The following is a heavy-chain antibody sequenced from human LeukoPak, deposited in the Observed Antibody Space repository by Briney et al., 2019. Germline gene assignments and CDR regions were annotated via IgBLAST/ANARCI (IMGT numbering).Heavy chain of an antibody. J-gene: IGHJ5*01. CDR1: GFTFSSYA. CDR2: ISGSGGST. Sequence: GGSLRLSCAASGFTFSSYAMSWVRQAPGKGLEWVSAISGSGGSTYYADSVKGRFTISRDNSKNTLYLQMNSLRAEDTAVYYCAKDAPMGYCSSTSCYADSRGQGTLVTVSS. CDR3: AKDAPMGYCSSTSCYADS. V-gene: IGHV3-23*01. D-gene: IGHD2-2*01.